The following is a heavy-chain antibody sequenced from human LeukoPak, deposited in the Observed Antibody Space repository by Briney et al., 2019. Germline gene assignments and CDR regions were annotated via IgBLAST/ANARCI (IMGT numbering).Heavy chain of an antibody. D-gene: IGHD2-2*01. Sequence: PSETLSLTCAVYGGSFSGYYWSWIRQPPGKGLEWIGEINHSGSTNYNPSLKSRVTISVDTSKNQFSLKLSSVTAADTAVYYCARGVSDCSSTSCYAATRNWFDPWGQGTLVTVSS. J-gene: IGHJ5*02. V-gene: IGHV4-34*01. CDR1: GGSFSGYY. CDR3: ARGVSDCSSTSCYAATRNWFDP. CDR2: INHSGST.